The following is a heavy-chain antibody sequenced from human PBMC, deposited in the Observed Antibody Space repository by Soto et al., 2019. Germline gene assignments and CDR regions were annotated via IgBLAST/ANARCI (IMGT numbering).Heavy chain of an antibody. CDR3: ARHVAVVGTVFDY. CDR1: GGSISSGGYY. J-gene: IGHJ4*02. D-gene: IGHD6-19*01. Sequence: SETRSLTCTVSGGSISSGGYYWSWIRQHPGKGLEWIGYIYYSGSTYYNPSLKSRVTISVDTSKNQFSLKLSSVTAADTAVYYCARHVAVVGTVFDYWGQGILVTVSS. CDR2: IYYSGST. V-gene: IGHV4-31*03.